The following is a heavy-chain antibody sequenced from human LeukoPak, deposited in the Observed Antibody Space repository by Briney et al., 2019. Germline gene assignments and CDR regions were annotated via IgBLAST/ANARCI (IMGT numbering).Heavy chain of an antibody. J-gene: IGHJ1*01. Sequence: TGGSLRLSCAASGFTFGSYGMSWVRQAPGKGLEWVSFITPNADRTSYADSVEGRFTISRDNPRNTLYMQMNSLRDEDTALCYCAIMHGYYDGSGYWVQWGQGTLVTVSS. D-gene: IGHD3-22*01. CDR3: AIMHGYYDGSGYWVQ. CDR2: ITPNADRT. CDR1: GFTFGSYG. V-gene: IGHV3-23*01.